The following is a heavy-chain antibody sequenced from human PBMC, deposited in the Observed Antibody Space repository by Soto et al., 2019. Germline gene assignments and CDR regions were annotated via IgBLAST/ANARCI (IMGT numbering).Heavy chain of an antibody. CDR2: MNPNRGGT. CDR1: GYTFTGHY. J-gene: IGHJ1*01. D-gene: IGHD3-16*01. V-gene: IGHV1-2*02. Sequence: ASVKVSCKASGYTFTGHYMHWVRQVPGRGLEWMGWMNPNRGGTKYAQKFQDRVAMTRDTSINTAYMELSRLTSDDTAIYFCAKDASQTFMSSLHQDFWGQGTLVTVSS. CDR3: AKDASQTFMSSLHQDF.